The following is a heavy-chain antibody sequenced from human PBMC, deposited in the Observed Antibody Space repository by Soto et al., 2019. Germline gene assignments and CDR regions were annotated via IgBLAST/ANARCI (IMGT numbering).Heavy chain of an antibody. Sequence: QVQLVQSGAEVKKPGASVKVSCKASGYTFTSYYMHWVRQAPGQGLEWMGIINPSGGSTSYAQKFQGRVTMTRDTSPSTVYMELSRLRSEDTAVYYCARDREGGYSYGSFQHWGQGTLVTVSS. J-gene: IGHJ1*01. V-gene: IGHV1-46*03. CDR1: GYTFTSYY. CDR3: ARDREGGYSYGSFQH. D-gene: IGHD5-18*01. CDR2: INPSGGST.